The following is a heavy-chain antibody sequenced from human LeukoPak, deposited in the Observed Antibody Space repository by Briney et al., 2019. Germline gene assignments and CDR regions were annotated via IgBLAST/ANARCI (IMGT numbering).Heavy chain of an antibody. CDR1: GFTVSSNY. D-gene: IGHD3-10*01. J-gene: IGHJ6*02. V-gene: IGHV3-53*04. CDR2: IYSGGST. Sequence: GGSLRPSCAASGFTVSSNYMSWVRQAPGKGLEWVSVIYSGGSTYYADSVKGRFTISRHNSKNMLYLQMNSLRAEDTAVYYCARDLYYGSGSYRYYYYGMDVWGQGTTVTVSS. CDR3: ARDLYYGSGSYRYYYYGMDV.